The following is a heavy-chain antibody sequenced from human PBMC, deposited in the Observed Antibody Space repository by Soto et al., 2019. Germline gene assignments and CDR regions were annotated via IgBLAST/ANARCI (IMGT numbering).Heavy chain of an antibody. D-gene: IGHD6-13*01. CDR3: ARVHKHQLVRSGGWFDP. CDR2: INYSGST. CDR1: GGSFNSYY. J-gene: IGHJ5*02. V-gene: IGHV4-34*01. Sequence: QAQLQQWGAGLLKPSETLSLTCAVYGGSFNSYYWSWIRQPPGKGLEWIGEINYSGSTNYNPSLKSLVTISVDTSKNHFSLKLSSVTAADTAVYYCARVHKHQLVRSGGWFDPLGQGSLVTVSS.